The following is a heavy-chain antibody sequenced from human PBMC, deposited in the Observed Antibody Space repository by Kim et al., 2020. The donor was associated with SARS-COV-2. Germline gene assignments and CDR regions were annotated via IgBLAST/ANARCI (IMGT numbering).Heavy chain of an antibody. Sequence: GGSLRLSCAASGFTFNNYAMSWVRQVPGKGLEWVSGISGSGGNIYYADSVKGRFNISRDNSKNTLYLQMNSLRAEDTAVYYCAKDRGTSVIPFHPEYFQ. J-gene: IGHJ1*01. CDR1: GFTFNNYA. V-gene: IGHV3-23*01. CDR3: AKDRGTSVIPFHPEYFQ. D-gene: IGHD1-7*01. CDR2: ISGSGGNI.